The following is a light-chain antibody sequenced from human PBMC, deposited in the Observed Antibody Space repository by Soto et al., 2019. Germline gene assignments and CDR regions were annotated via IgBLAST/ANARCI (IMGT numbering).Light chain of an antibody. CDR1: QNIGRS. Sequence: DIQMTQSPSSLSASVGDRVTITCRAGQNIGRSLNWYQQKPGKAPKRLIYAASGLQIGVPPRFSGSGSGTDFPLTISSLQPEDFETYYCQQNFNTSTFGQGTKVEMK. CDR2: AAS. J-gene: IGKJ1*01. V-gene: IGKV1-39*01. CDR3: QQNFNTST.